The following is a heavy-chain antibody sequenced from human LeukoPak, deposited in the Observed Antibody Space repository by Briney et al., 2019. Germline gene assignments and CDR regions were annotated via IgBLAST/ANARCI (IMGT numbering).Heavy chain of an antibody. CDR1: GFTFSNHG. CDR3: AKATGTLGN. CDR2: VSPPGGGT. Sequence: GGSLRLSCAASGFTFSNHGMNWVRQAPGKGLEWLSGVSPPGGGTYYADSVKGRFTISRDDSKNTLSLQMNSLRVEDTAVYHCAKATGTLGNWGQGTLVTVSS. V-gene: IGHV3-23*01. J-gene: IGHJ4*02. D-gene: IGHD1-1*01.